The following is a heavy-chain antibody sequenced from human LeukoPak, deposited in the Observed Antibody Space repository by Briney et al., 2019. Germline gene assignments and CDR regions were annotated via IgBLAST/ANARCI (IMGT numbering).Heavy chain of an antibody. CDR2: ISGTGSTT. CDR1: GFTFGNYA. V-gene: IGHV3-23*01. J-gene: IGHJ4*02. D-gene: IGHD2-8*01. Sequence: GGSLRLSCAASGFTFGNYAMGWVRLGPGKGLEWVSGISGTGSTTDYADSVKGRFTISRDNAKNTLDLQMNSLRAEDTAIYYCVPGARGTWVYYFDYWGQGTLVTVSS. CDR3: VPGARGTWVYYFDY.